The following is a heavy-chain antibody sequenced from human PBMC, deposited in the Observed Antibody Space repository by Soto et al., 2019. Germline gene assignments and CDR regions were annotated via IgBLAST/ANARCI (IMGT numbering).Heavy chain of an antibody. CDR1: GFTFSSYS. V-gene: IGHV3-21*01. CDR2: ISSSSSYI. Sequence: GSLRLSCAASGFTFSSYSMNWVRQAPGKGLEWVSSISSSSSYIYYADSVKGRFTISRDNAKNSLYLQMNSLRAEDTAVYYCARLFRYSYGIDYWGQGTLVTVSS. CDR3: ARLFRYSYGIDY. D-gene: IGHD5-18*01. J-gene: IGHJ4*02.